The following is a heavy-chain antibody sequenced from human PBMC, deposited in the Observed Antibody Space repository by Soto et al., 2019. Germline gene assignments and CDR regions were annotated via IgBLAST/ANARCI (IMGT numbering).Heavy chain of an antibody. J-gene: IGHJ4*02. CDR1: GFPFSNYW. CDR3: ARHGSGSYFDY. Sequence: EVQLVESGGGLVQPGGSLRLSCAASGFPFSNYWIHWVRQAPGKGLVWVSRINSDGRSTTYADSVKGRFTISRDNAKDTLCLQMNSLRAEDTAVYYCARHGSGSYFDYWGQGTLVTVYS. CDR2: INSDGRST. D-gene: IGHD3-10*01. V-gene: IGHV3-74*01.